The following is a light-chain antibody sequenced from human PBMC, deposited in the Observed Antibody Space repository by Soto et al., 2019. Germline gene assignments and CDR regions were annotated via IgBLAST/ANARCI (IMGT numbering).Light chain of an antibody. CDR1: QSIDNW. CDR3: QQYNSLSYT. V-gene: IGKV1-5*03. J-gene: IGKJ2*01. CDR2: KAS. Sequence: DIQMTQSPSTLSASVGDRVTITCRASQSIDNWLAWFQQKPGKAPKLLIYKASTLESGAPSRFSGSGSGTEFTLTISSLQPDDFATYYCQQYNSLSYTFGQVTKLEIK.